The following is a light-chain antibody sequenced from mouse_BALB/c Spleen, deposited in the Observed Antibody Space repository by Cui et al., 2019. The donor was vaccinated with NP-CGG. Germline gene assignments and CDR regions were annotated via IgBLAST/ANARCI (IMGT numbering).Light chain of an antibody. CDR3: ALWYSNHWV. V-gene: IGLV1*01. CDR1: IGAVTTSNY. Sequence: QAVVTQESALTTSPGETVTLTCRSSIGAVTTSNYANWVQEKPDHLFTGLIGGTINRTPGVPARFSGSLIGDKAALIITGAQTEDEAIYFCALWYSNHWVFGGGTKLTVL. J-gene: IGLJ1*01. CDR2: GTI.